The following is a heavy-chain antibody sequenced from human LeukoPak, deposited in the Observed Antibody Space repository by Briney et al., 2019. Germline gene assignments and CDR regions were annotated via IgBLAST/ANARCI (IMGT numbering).Heavy chain of an antibody. Sequence: GGSLRLSCAASGFTVSSNYMSWVRQAPGKGLEWVSVIYSGGSTYYADSVKGRFTISRDNSKNTLYLQMNSLRAEDTAVYYCARGRVRYGSGRTSWFDPWGQGTLVTVSS. CDR3: ARGRVRYGSGRTSWFDP. D-gene: IGHD3-10*01. V-gene: IGHV3-53*01. J-gene: IGHJ5*02. CDR2: IYSGGST. CDR1: GFTVSSNY.